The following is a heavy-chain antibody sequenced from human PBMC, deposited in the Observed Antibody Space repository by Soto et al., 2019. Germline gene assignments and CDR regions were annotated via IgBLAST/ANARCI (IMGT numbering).Heavy chain of an antibody. CDR3: AKDSARRGYNFFDY. CDR1: GFHFSRHG. Sequence: SLRLSCAASGFHFSRHGVHWVRQAPGVGLEWVAMIWSDGSKEYYADSVKGRFSISRDNSKNTLYLQMNSLRAEDTAVYYCAKDSARRGYNFFDYWGEGP. CDR2: IWSDGSKE. D-gene: IGHD5-18*01. J-gene: IGHJ4*02. V-gene: IGHV3-33*06.